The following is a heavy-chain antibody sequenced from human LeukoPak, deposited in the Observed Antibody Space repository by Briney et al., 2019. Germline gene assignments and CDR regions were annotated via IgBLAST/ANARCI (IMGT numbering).Heavy chain of an antibody. CDR3: ARSFVPAAI. V-gene: IGHV3-7*01. D-gene: IGHD2-2*01. Sequence: GGSLRLSCAASRFTFSSYWMSWVRQALGKGLEWVANIKQDGSEKYYVDSVKGRFTISRGNAKNSLYLQMNSLRAEDTAVYYCARSFVPAAIWGQGTLVTVSS. CDR2: IKQDGSEK. J-gene: IGHJ4*02. CDR1: RFTFSSYW.